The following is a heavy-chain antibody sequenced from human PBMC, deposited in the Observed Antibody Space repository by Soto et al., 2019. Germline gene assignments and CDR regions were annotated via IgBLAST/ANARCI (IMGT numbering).Heavy chain of an antibody. CDR2: IIPISDTT. CDR1: GGTFSSYA. D-gene: IGHD2-2*01. CDR3: ARSQGSSTSLEIYYYYYYGMDV. J-gene: IGHJ6*02. V-gene: IGHV1-69*19. Sequence: QVQLVQSGAEVKKPGSSVKVSCKASGGTFSSYAISWVRQAPGQGLEWMGGIIPISDTTNYAQKFQGRVTITADESTSTAYMELSSLRFEDTAAYYCARSQGSSTSLEIYYYYYYGMDVWGQGTTVTVSS.